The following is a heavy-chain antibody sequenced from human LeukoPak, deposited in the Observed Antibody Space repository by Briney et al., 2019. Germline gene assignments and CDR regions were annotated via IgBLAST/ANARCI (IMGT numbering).Heavy chain of an antibody. D-gene: IGHD6-19*01. CDR3: ARRAVAGGFGLIDY. CDR1: GFTFDDYG. V-gene: IGHV3-20*04. J-gene: IGHJ4*02. CDR2: INWNGGST. Sequence: TGGSLRLSCAASGFTFDDYGMSWVRQAPGKGLEWVSGINWNGGSTGYADSVKGRFTISRDNAKNSLYLQMNSLRAEDTALYYCARRAVAGGFGLIDYWGQGTLVTVSS.